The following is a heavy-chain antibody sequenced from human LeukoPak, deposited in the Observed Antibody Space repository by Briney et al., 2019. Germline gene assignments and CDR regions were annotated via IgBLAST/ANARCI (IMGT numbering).Heavy chain of an antibody. J-gene: IGHJ4*02. V-gene: IGHV3-21*01. Sequence: KPGGSLRLSCAASGVTFSSYSMNWVRQAPGKGLEWVSSISSSSSYIYYADSVKGRFTISRDNAKNSLYLQMTSLRAEDTAVYYCARGMGIAAAHYWGQGTLVTVSS. CDR3: ARGMGIAAAHY. D-gene: IGHD6-13*01. CDR1: GVTFSSYS. CDR2: ISSSSSYI.